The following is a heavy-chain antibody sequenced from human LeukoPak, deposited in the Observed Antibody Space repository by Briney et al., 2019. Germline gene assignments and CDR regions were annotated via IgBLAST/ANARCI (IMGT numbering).Heavy chain of an antibody. D-gene: IGHD1-26*01. CDR1: GNTFTNYY. J-gene: IGHJ6*02. Sequence: ASVKVSCKASGNTFTNYYFHWVRQAPGQGLEWMGIINPSGGGTSYAQKLQGRVTMTRDTSTSTVYMEVSSLRSEDTAVYYCARGTIVGAATPYYYGMDVWGQGTTVTVSS. V-gene: IGHV1-46*01. CDR3: ARGTIVGAATPYYYGMDV. CDR2: INPSGGGT.